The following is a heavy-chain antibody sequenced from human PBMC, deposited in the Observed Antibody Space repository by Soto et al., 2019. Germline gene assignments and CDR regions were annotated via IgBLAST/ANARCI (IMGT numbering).Heavy chain of an antibody. Sequence: GASVKVSCKVSGYSLTELSMHWVRQAPGKGLESMGGFDPEEGETIYEQKFQGRVTMTEDTCTDTAYMELSSLRAEDTALYYCAKAGFWSGYYSLVDYWGQGTLVTVSS. CDR3: AKAGFWSGYYSLVDY. D-gene: IGHD3-3*01. CDR1: GYSLTELS. J-gene: IGHJ4*02. V-gene: IGHV1-24*01. CDR2: FDPEEGET.